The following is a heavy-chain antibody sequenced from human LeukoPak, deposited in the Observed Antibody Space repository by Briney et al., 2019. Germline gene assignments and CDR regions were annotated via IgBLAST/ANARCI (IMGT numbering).Heavy chain of an antibody. CDR1: GFTFSSYW. Sequence: GSLRLSWATSGFTFSSYWMHWVRQVPGKGLVWVSLIHSDGSTIIYADSVKGRFTISRDNAKNSVFLQMNSLRAEDTAVYYCVRWNDNYFDFWGQGILVTVSS. V-gene: IGHV3-74*01. CDR2: IHSDGSTI. J-gene: IGHJ4*02. CDR3: VRWNDNYFDF. D-gene: IGHD1-1*01.